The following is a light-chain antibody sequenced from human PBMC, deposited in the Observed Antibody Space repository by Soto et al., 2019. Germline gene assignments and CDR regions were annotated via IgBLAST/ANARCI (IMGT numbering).Light chain of an antibody. CDR2: GAS. CDR3: QQYGSSPYT. V-gene: IGKV3-20*01. J-gene: IGKJ2*01. CDR1: QSVSSSY. Sequence: EIVLTQSPGTLSLSPGERATLSCRASQSVSSSYLAWYQQKPGQAPRRLIYGASSRATVIQDRFSGSGSGTDFTLTISRLEPEDFAVYYCQQYGSSPYTFGQGTKLEIK.